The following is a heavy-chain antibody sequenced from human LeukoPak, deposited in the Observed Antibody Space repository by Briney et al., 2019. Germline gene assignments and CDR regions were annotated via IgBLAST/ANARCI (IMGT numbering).Heavy chain of an antibody. Sequence: ASVKVSCKASGYTFTSYGISWVRQAPGQGLEWMGWISAYNGNTNYAQKFQGRVTLTTDTSTNTAYMELMSLRSDDTAVYYCARCTNPSQLEDHWGQGTLVTVFS. CDR2: ISAYNGNT. CDR1: GYTFTSYG. CDR3: ARCTNPSQLEDH. D-gene: IGHD6-6*01. J-gene: IGHJ4*02. V-gene: IGHV1-18*01.